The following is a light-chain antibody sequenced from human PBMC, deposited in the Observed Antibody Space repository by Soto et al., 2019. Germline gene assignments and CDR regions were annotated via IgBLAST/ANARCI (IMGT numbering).Light chain of an antibody. Sequence: DLQMTQSPSTLSASVGDRVTITCRASQTISTWLAWYQQKPGKAPNLLIYDASSLESGVPSRFSGSGSGTEFTLTIVSLQPDDFATYYCQQCDTYPYTFGQGTKLEIK. CDR2: DAS. CDR1: QTISTW. J-gene: IGKJ2*01. CDR3: QQCDTYPYT. V-gene: IGKV1-5*01.